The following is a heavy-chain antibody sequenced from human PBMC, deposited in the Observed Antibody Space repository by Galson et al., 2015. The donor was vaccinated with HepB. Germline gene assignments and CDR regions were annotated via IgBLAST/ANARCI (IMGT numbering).Heavy chain of an antibody. J-gene: IGHJ4*02. V-gene: IGHV1-2*02. D-gene: IGHD3-10*01. CDR3: ARTLNYYGSESYPWYYSDY. CDR1: GYSFTGYH. Sequence: SVKVSCKASGYSFTGYHMHWVRQAPGQGLEWMGWLNPKNGDTNYAQKFQGRVTMTSDTSISTAYMELSRLRSDDTAVYYCARTLNYYGSESYPWYYSDYWGQGTLVAVSS. CDR2: LNPKNGDT.